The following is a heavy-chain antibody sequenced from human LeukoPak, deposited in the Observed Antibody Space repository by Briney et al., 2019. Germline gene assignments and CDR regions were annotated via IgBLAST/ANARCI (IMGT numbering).Heavy chain of an antibody. D-gene: IGHD3-10*01. CDR3: ARGGRYYGSGSYYNYY. V-gene: IGHV4-34*01. CDR1: GGSFSGYY. Sequence: SETLSLTCAVYGGSFSGYYWSWIRQPPGKGLEWIGGINHSGSTNYNPSLKSRVTISVDTSKNQFSLKLSSVTAADTAVYYCARGGRYYGSGSYYNYYWGQGTLVTVSS. J-gene: IGHJ4*02. CDR2: INHSGST.